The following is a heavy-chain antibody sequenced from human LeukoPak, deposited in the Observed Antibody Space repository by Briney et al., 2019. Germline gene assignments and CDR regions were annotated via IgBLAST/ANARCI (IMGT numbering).Heavy chain of an antibody. V-gene: IGHV3-48*02. D-gene: IGHD2-2*01. CDR2: ISSSSTI. J-gene: IGHJ4*02. CDR1: GFTFSSYS. CDR3: ARDQARIVVVPAASGFDY. Sequence: GSLRLSCAASGFTFSSYSMNWVRQAPGKGLEWVSYISSSSTIYYADSVKGRFTISRDNAKNSLYLQMNSLRDEDTAVYYCARDQARIVVVPAASGFDYWGQGTLVTVSS.